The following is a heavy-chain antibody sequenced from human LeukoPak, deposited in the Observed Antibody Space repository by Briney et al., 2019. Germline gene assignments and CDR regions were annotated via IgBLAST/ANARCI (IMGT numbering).Heavy chain of an antibody. CDR1: GCSIRSSHYY. CDR2: NHDSGST. CDR3: AREGGMPLEY. D-gene: IGHD1-26*01. J-gene: IGHJ4*02. Sequence: SETLSLTCTVSGCSIRSSHYYWSWVRQSPGKGLEWNGSNHDSGSTSFNPSLERRASGPVDTSKNQFSLTLTSVTAADTAIYYCAREGGMPLEYWGPGTLVTVSS. V-gene: IGHV4-39*07.